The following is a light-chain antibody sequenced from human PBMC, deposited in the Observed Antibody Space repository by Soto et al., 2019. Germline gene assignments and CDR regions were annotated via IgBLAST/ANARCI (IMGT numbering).Light chain of an antibody. V-gene: IGLV1-44*01. J-gene: IGLJ2*01. CDR3: AAWDDSLNGQVV. Sequence: QSVLTQPPSASGTPGQRVTISCSGSSSNIGSNTVNWYQHLPGTAPKLLIYNNYQRPSGVPDRFSGSKSGTSASLAINGLQSEDEADYHCAAWDDSLNGQVVFGGGTKLTVL. CDR1: SSNIGSNT. CDR2: NNY.